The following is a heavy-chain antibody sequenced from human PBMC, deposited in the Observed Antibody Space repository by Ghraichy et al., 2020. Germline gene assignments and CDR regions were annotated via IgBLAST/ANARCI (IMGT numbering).Heavy chain of an antibody. Sequence: LSLTCAASGFTFNSYWMSWVRQAPGKGLEWVANIKQDGSVKYYVDSVKDRFTISRDNAKNSLYLQMNSLRAEDTAVYYCARTEWNFDYWGQGTLVTVSS. CDR3: ARTEWNFDY. D-gene: IGHD3-3*01. V-gene: IGHV3-7*01. CDR2: IKQDGSVK. CDR1: GFTFNSYW. J-gene: IGHJ4*02.